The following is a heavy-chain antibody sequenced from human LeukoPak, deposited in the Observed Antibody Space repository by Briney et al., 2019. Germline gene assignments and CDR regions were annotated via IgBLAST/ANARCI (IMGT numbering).Heavy chain of an antibody. Sequence: GGSLRLSCAASGFTFSNYAMTWVRQAPGKGLEWVSASGSGGSTYYADSVKGRFTISRDNSKNTLYLQMNSLRAEDTAVYYCAKDPYDFWSGYYIDYWGQGTLVTVSS. D-gene: IGHD3-3*01. J-gene: IGHJ4*02. CDR2: SGSGGST. CDR3: AKDPYDFWSGYYIDY. CDR1: GFTFSNYA. V-gene: IGHV3-23*01.